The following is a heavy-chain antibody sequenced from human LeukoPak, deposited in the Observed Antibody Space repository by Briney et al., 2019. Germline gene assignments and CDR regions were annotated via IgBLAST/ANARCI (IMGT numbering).Heavy chain of an antibody. Sequence: GRSLTLSCAASGFTFNIYGMHWVRQAPGKGLEWVAVISYDGSNKYYADSVKGRFTISRDNSKNTLYLQMNSLRAEDTAVYYCARPRSSYYYGSGSYYNYWGQGTLVTVSS. CDR1: GFTFNIYG. J-gene: IGHJ4*02. D-gene: IGHD3-10*01. CDR3: ARPRSSYYYGSGSYYNY. V-gene: IGHV3-30*03. CDR2: ISYDGSNK.